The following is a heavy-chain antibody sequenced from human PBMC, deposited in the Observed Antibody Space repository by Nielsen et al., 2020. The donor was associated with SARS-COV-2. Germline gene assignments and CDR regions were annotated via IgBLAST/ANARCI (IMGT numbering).Heavy chain of an antibody. Sequence: GESLKISCAASGFTFSSYAMSWVRQAPGKGLEWVSAISGSGGSTYYADSVKGRFTISRDNSKNTLYLQMNSLRAEDTAVYYCAIIDAFDIGGQGTMVTVSS. CDR1: GFTFSSYA. J-gene: IGHJ3*02. CDR3: AIIDAFDI. V-gene: IGHV3-23*01. CDR2: ISGSGGST.